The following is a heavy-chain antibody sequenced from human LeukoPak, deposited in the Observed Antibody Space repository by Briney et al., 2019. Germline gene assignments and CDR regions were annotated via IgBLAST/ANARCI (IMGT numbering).Heavy chain of an antibody. D-gene: IGHD6-19*01. Sequence: SETLSLTCTVSGGFLSNHYWSWIRQPPGKGLEWIGNFHYSGSINYNPALKSRVTISVDTSKNQFSLILTSVTAADTAVYYCARKQWVPYYFDYWGQGTLVTVSS. CDR2: FHYSGSI. CDR1: GGFLSNHY. J-gene: IGHJ4*02. CDR3: ARKQWVPYYFDY. V-gene: IGHV4-59*11.